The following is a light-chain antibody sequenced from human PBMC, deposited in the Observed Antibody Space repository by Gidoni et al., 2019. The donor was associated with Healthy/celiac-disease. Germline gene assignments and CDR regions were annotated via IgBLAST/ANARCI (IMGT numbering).Light chain of an antibody. Sequence: SYELPQSPSVSVSPGQTASITCSGDKLGAKYACWYQQKPGQSPVVVIYQDNKRPSGIPERFSGSNSGNTATLTISGTQAMDEADYYCQAWDSSTAVFGGGTKLTVL. J-gene: IGLJ2*01. CDR1: KLGAKY. CDR2: QDN. V-gene: IGLV3-1*01. CDR3: QAWDSSTAV.